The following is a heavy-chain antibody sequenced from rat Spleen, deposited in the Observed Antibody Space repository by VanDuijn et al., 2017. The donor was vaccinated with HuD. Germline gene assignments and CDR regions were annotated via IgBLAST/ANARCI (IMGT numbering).Heavy chain of an antibody. CDR2: INPGGFNT. CDR3: RRNEYPGVTTNWLAY. V-gene: IGHV5-25*01. Sequence: EVQLVESGGGLVQPGRSLKLSCEVSGFTFNNYDMAWIRQAPTKGLEWVASINPGGFNTYYRDSVKGRFTVSRDNSKSTLYLQVDSLRSEDTATYYCRRNEYPGVTTNWLAYWGQGTLVTVSS. CDR1: GFTFNNYD. D-gene: IGHD1-4*01. J-gene: IGHJ3*01.